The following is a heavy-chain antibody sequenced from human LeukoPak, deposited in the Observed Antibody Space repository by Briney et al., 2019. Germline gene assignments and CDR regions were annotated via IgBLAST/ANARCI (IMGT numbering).Heavy chain of an antibody. J-gene: IGHJ4*02. Sequence: PGGSLRLSCAASGFTFSSYAMSWVRQAPGKGLEWVSAISGRGGSTYYADSVKGRFTISRDNSKNTLYLQMNSLRAEDTAVYYCAKDRLYNWNFFDYWGQGTLVTVSS. CDR1: GFTFSSYA. CDR3: AKDRLYNWNFFDY. V-gene: IGHV3-23*01. CDR2: ISGRGGST. D-gene: IGHD1-20*01.